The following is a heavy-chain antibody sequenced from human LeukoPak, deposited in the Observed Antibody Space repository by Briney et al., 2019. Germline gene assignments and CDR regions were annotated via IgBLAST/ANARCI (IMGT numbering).Heavy chain of an antibody. CDR2: ISGSGGGT. CDR1: GFAFNKYA. Sequence: PGGSLRLSCAASGFAFNKYAMSWVRQAPEKGLEWVSTISGSGGGTYYADSVKGRFTISRDDSKNTLYLQLNSLRAEDTAIYYCAKVGGDYWGQGTLVTVSS. J-gene: IGHJ4*02. V-gene: IGHV3-23*01. CDR3: AKVGGDY.